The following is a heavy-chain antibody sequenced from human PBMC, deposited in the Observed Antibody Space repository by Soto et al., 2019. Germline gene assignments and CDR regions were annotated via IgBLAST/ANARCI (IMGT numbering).Heavy chain of an antibody. V-gene: IGHV1-18*01. J-gene: IGHJ4*02. D-gene: IGHD3-10*01. CDR2: ISTFSSNT. CDR3: ARGSFGSGTYLAY. CDR1: GYTFTSHG. Sequence: QVQLVQSGAEMRKPGASVTVSCKASGYTFTSHGLTWVRQAPGQGLEWMGWISTFSSNTFYAQNLQDRVTLTADKSTNTVYLELRSLRSDDTAGYYCARGSFGSGTYLAYWGQGTLLLVSS.